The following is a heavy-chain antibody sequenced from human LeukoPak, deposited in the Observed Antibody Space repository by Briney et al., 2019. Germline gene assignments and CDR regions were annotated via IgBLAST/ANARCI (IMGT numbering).Heavy chain of an antibody. J-gene: IGHJ6*03. CDR1: GGTFSSYA. V-gene: IGHV1-8*03. CDR3: ARDGSSGYYWKTYYYMDV. D-gene: IGHD3-22*01. CDR2: MNPNSGNT. Sequence: ASVKVSCKASGGTFSSYAINWVRQATGQGLEWMGWMNPNSGNTGYAQKFQGRVTITRNTSISTAYMELSSLRSEDTAVYYCARDGSSGYYWKTYYYMDVWGKGTTVTVSS.